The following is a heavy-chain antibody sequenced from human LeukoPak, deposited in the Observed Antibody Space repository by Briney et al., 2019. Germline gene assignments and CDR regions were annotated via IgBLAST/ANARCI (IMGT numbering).Heavy chain of an antibody. D-gene: IGHD3-22*01. Sequence: SETLSLTCTVSGGSISSYYWSWIRQSPGKGLEWIGYIYYSGSTNYTPSLKSRVTMSVDTSKNQFSLKLRSVTAADTAVYYCARRGSSGYVDYLGRGTRVTVSS. CDR2: IYYSGST. CDR3: ARRGSSGYVDY. V-gene: IGHV4-59*08. J-gene: IGHJ4*02. CDR1: GGSISSYY.